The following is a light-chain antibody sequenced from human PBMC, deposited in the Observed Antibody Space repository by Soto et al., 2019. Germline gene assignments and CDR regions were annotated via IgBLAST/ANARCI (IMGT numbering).Light chain of an antibody. CDR3: QQYFSFPWT. Sequence: DIVMTQSPDSLAVSLGERAPITCKSSQSVLYSSNNKNYLAWYQQRPGQPPNLLIYWASTRESGVPDRFSGSGSGTDFTLTISSLQAEDVAIYYCQQYFSFPWTFGQGTKVEIK. V-gene: IGKV4-1*01. J-gene: IGKJ1*01. CDR2: WAS. CDR1: QSVLYSSNNKNY.